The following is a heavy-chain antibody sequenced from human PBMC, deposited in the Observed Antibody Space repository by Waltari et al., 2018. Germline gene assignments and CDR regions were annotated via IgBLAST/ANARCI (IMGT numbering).Heavy chain of an antibody. Sequence: QVQLVESGGGVVQPGRSLRLSCAASRFTFSDYGMHWVRQAPGKGLEWVALIWYDGSNKYYGDSVKGRFTISRDNSKNTLYLQMNSLRAEDTAVYYCARDLQSRATVTTLRWRYWGQGTLVTVSS. CDR3: ARDLQSRATVTTLRWRY. CDR2: IWYDGSNK. D-gene: IGHD4-4*01. V-gene: IGHV3-33*01. J-gene: IGHJ4*02. CDR1: RFTFSDYG.